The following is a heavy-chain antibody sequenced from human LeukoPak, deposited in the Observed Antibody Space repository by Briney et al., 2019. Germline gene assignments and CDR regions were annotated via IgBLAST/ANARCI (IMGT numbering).Heavy chain of an antibody. CDR2: INTDTGNP. D-gene: IGHD4-17*01. CDR3: ARDAGDYGDYGMDV. Sequence: ASVKVSCKGSGYKFISYAMNWVRQAPGQGPEWMGWINTDTGNPTYARGFTGQYVFSVDTSVTTAYLQINSLRTEDTAVYYCARDAGDYGDYGMDVWGQGTTVTVPS. CDR1: GYKFISYA. J-gene: IGHJ6*02. V-gene: IGHV7-4-1*02.